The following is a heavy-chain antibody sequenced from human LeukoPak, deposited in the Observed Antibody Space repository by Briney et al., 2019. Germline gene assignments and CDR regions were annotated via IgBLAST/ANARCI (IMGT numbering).Heavy chain of an antibody. CDR1: GFIFSSYS. D-gene: IGHD1-1*01. CDR2: ISGSGGST. CDR3: AKALDPEQIHRTTLPPSDS. J-gene: IGHJ4*02. Sequence: PGGSLRLSCAGLGFIFSSYSMTWVRQTPEKGLQWVAGISGSGGSTYYADSVKGRFTISRDNSKNTVDLHMVNLRVEDTAVYYCAKALDPEQIHRTTLPPSDSWGQGMLVTVSS. V-gene: IGHV3-23*01.